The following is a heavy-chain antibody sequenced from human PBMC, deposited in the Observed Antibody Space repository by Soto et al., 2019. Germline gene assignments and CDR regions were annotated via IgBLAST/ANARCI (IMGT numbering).Heavy chain of an antibody. CDR2: ISWDGGST. D-gene: IGHD4-4*01. Sequence: GGSLRLSCAASGFTFDDYTMHWVRQAPGKGLEWVSLISWDGGSTTYEDSVKGRFTISRDNSKNSLYLQMNSLRTEDTALYYCAKDTGTTVTTWYFDLWGRGTLVTVSS. CDR3: AKDTGTTVTTWYFDL. V-gene: IGHV3-43*01. CDR1: GFTFDDYT. J-gene: IGHJ2*01.